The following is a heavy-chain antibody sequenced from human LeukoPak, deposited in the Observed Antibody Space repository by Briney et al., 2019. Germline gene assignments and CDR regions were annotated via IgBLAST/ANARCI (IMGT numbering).Heavy chain of an antibody. Sequence: GGSLRLSRAASGFTFSSYAMHWVRQAPGKGLEWVAVISYDGSNKYYADSVKGRFTISRDNSKNTLYLQMNSLRAEDTAVYYCARDIAVAGYFDYWGQGTLVTVSS. CDR1: GFTFSSYA. V-gene: IGHV3-30*04. CDR2: ISYDGSNK. CDR3: ARDIAVAGYFDY. D-gene: IGHD6-19*01. J-gene: IGHJ4*02.